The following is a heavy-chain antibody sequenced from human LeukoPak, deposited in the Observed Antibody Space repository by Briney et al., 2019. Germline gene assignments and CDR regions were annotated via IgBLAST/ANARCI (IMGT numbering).Heavy chain of an antibody. V-gene: IGHV3-74*01. CDR2: INSDGSST. J-gene: IGHJ6*03. CDR1: GFTFSSYW. Sequence: GGSLRLSCAASGFTFSSYWMHWVRQAPGKGLVWVSRINSDGSSTSYADSVKGRFTISRDNAKSTLYLQMNSLRAEDTAVYYCARSPTFLTGYYYMDVWGKGTTVTVSS. D-gene: IGHD2/OR15-2a*01. CDR3: ARSPTFLTGYYYMDV.